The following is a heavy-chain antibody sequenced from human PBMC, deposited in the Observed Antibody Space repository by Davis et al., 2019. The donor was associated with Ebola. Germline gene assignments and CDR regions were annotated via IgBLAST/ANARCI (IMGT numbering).Heavy chain of an antibody. J-gene: IGHJ5*01. V-gene: IGHV1-18*01. CDR1: SYTFTSYG. Sequence: ASVKVSCKASSYTFTSYGISWVRQAPGQGLEWMGWISAYNGNTNHAQKLQGRVIMTTDTSRSTAYMELRSLRSDDTAVYYCAREAGATTRIYDSWGQGTLVTVSS. CDR2: ISAYNGNT. CDR3: AREAGATTRIYDS. D-gene: IGHD1-26*01.